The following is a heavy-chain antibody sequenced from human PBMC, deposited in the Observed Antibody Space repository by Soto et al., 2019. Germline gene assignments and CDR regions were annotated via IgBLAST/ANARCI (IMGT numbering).Heavy chain of an antibody. V-gene: IGHV3-23*01. CDR2: ISGSGGST. Sequence: GGSLRLSCAASGFTFSSYAMSWVRQAPGKGLEWVSAISGSGGSTYYADSVKGRFTISRDNSKNKLYLQMNSLRAEDTAVYYCAKDRVATVTTYFDYWGQGTLVTVSS. D-gene: IGHD4-4*01. CDR1: GFTFSSYA. J-gene: IGHJ4*02. CDR3: AKDRVATVTTYFDY.